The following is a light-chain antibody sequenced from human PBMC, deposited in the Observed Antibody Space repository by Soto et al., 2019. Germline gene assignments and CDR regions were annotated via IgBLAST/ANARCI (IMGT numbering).Light chain of an antibody. V-gene: IGLV2-23*02. J-gene: IGLJ2*01. CDR2: EVS. CDR1: SSDVGSYNL. Sequence: QSALTQPASVSGSPGQSITISCTGTSSDVGSYNLVSWYQQYPGKAPKFIIYEVSKRPSGVSNRFSGSKSGNTASLTISGLQAEDEADYYCCSYAGSTTHVEFGGGTKVTVL. CDR3: CSYAGSTTHVE.